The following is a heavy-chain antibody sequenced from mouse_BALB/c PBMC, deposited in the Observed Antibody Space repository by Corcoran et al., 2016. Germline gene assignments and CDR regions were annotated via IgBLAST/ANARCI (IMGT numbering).Heavy chain of an antibody. J-gene: IGHJ3*01. D-gene: IGHD3-2*01. CDR3: ARDGSGYGFAY. V-gene: IGHV1-66*01. Sequence: QVQLQQSGPELVKPGASVKISCKASGYSFTSYYIHWVKQRPGQGLEWIGWIFPGSGNTKYNEKFKGKATLTADTSSSTAYMQLSSLTSEDSAVYFCARDGSGYGFAYWGQGTLVTVSA. CDR2: IFPGSGNT. CDR1: GYSFTSYY.